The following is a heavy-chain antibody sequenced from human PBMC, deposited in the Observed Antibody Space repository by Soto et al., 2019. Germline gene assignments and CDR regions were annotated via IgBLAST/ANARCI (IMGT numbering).Heavy chain of an antibody. Sequence: EVQLLASGGGLVHPGGSLRLSCAASGFTFSSYAMSWVRQAPGKGLEWVSASSGSGGSTYYADSVKGRFTISRDNSKNTLYLQMNSLRAEDTAVYYCAKARAAGTWSYYGMDVWGQGTTVTVSS. D-gene: IGHD6-13*01. CDR1: GFTFSSYA. J-gene: IGHJ6*02. CDR3: AKARAAGTWSYYGMDV. CDR2: SSGSGGST. V-gene: IGHV3-23*01.